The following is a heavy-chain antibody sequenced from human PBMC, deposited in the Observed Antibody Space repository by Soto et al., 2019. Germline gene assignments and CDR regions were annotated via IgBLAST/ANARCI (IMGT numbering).Heavy chain of an antibody. CDR1: RGTFDYYT. CDR2: VIPMVGMS. CDR3: STNYGSGSTHFDY. V-gene: IGHV1-69*02. J-gene: IGHJ4*02. D-gene: IGHD3-10*01. Sequence: QVQLVQSGAEVKKPGSPVKVSCTASRGTFDYYTISWVRQAPGQGLEWMGRVIPMVGMSSYAPKFQGRVTITADKSTSTVYMVLNILRSEDTAVYYCSTNYGSGSTHFDYWGQGTLVTVSS.